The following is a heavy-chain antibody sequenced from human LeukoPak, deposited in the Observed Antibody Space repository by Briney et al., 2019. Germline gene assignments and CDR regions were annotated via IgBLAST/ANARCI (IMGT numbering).Heavy chain of an antibody. CDR3: ASLLGTDFDY. V-gene: IGHV4-59*01. D-gene: IGHD7-27*01. J-gene: IGHJ4*02. CDR2: IYYSGST. CDR1: GGSISSYY. Sequence: SETLSLTCTVSGGSISSYYWSWIRQPPGKGLEWIGYIYYSGSTNYNPSLKSRVTILVDTSKNQFSLKLSSVTAADTAVYYCASLLGTDFDYWGQGTLVTVSS.